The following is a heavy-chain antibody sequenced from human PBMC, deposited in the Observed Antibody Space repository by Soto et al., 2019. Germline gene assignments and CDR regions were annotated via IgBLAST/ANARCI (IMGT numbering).Heavy chain of an antibody. J-gene: IGHJ5*02. CDR2: INPSGGST. D-gene: IGHD2-8*01. CDR3: ARGGDIVLMVYAISLFDP. Sequence: ASVKVSCKASGYTFTSYYMHWVRQAPGQGLEWMGIINPSGGSTSYAQKFQGRVTMTRDTSTSTVYMELSSLRSEDTAVYYCARGGDIVLMVYAISLFDPWGQGTLVTVSS. V-gene: IGHV1-46*01. CDR1: GYTFTSYY.